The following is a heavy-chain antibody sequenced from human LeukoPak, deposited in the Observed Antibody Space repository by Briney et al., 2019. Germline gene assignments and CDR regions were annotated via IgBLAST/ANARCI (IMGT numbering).Heavy chain of an antibody. V-gene: IGHV3-9*01. CDR2: ISWNSGSI. D-gene: IGHD1-26*01. Sequence: PGRSLRLSCAASGFTFDDYAMHWVRQAPGKGLEWVSGISWNSGSIGYADSVKGRFTISRDNAKNSLYLQRNSLRAEDTALYYCAKEASGSYLDYWGQGTLVTVSS. CDR3: AKEASGSYLDY. CDR1: GFTFDDYA. J-gene: IGHJ4*02.